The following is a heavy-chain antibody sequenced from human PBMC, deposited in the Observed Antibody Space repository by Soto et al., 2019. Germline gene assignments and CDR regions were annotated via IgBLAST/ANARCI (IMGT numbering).Heavy chain of an antibody. CDR2: ISYSGGST. CDR1: GFSFDRFA. V-gene: IGHV3-23*01. CDR3: AKGVILLCNLDLDV. D-gene: IGHD2-21*01. Sequence: EVQLLESGGGLVQPGGSLRLSCAASGFSFDRFAMTWVSQAPGNGPEWVSSISYSGGSTSYADSVRGRFTTSRASSKNTLYLQMNSLRAEDTALYYCAKGVILLCNLDLDVWGKGTTVTVSS. J-gene: IGHJ6*04.